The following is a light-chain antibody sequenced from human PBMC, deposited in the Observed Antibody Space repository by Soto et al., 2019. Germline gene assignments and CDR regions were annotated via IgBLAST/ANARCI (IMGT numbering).Light chain of an antibody. V-gene: IGLV1-44*01. CDR1: SSNIGSNT. CDR2: RNV. Sequence: QSVLTQPPSASGTPGQRVTIYCSGSSSNIGSNTVNWYQQLPGTAPKLLIYRNVQRPSGVPDRFSGSKSGTSASLAISGLQSEDEADYYCAAWDDSLNGRVFGTGTKLTVL. CDR3: AAWDDSLNGRV. J-gene: IGLJ1*01.